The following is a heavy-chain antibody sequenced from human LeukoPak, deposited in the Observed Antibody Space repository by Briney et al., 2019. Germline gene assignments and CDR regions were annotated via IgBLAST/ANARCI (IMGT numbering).Heavy chain of an antibody. CDR3: ARISSSWYGSSNWFDP. CDR2: IYSGGST. D-gene: IGHD6-13*01. V-gene: IGHV3-66*01. Sequence: GGSLRLSCAASGFTVSSNYMSWVRQAPGKGLEWVSVIYSGGSTYYADSVKGRFTISRDNSKNTLYLQMNSLRAEDTAVYYCARISSSWYGSSNWFDPWGQGTLVTVSS. CDR1: GFTVSSNY. J-gene: IGHJ5*02.